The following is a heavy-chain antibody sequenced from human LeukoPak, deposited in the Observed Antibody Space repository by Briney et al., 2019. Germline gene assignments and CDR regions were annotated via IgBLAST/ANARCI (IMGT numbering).Heavy chain of an antibody. V-gene: IGHV4-38-2*02. CDR3: ARSAAEFGVVIGGDFDY. J-gene: IGHJ4*02. CDR1: GYSISSGYY. D-gene: IGHD3-3*01. Sequence: SETLSLTCTVSGYSISSGYYWAWIRQPPGKGPEWLGTIYHSGSTYYNPSLKSRVTISGDTSKNQFSLKLTSVTAADTAVYSCARSAAEFGVVIGGDFDYWGQGTLVTVSS. CDR2: IYHSGST.